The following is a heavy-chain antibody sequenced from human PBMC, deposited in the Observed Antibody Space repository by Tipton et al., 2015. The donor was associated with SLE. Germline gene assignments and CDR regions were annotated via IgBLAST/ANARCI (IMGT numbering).Heavy chain of an antibody. CDR3: ARGGRYIGSYYYFDY. CDR1: GGSISSGSYY. V-gene: IGHV4-61*09. Sequence: TLSLTCTVSGGSISSGSYYWSWIRQPAGKGLEWIGYIYYRGTTNYNPSLESRVTISVDTSKNQFSLRLSSVTAADTAVYYCARGGRYIGSYYYFDYWVQGTLVTVSS. CDR2: IYYRGTT. J-gene: IGHJ4*02. D-gene: IGHD1-26*01.